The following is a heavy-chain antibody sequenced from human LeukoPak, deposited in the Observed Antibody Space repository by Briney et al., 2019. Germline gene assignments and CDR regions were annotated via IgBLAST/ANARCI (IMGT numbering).Heavy chain of an antibody. CDR3: AKDPGAYDSSGYYYGDDYY. V-gene: IGHV3-23*01. J-gene: IGHJ4*02. CDR2: ISGSGGST. Sequence: GGSLRLSCAASGFTFSSYAMSWVRQAPGKGLEWVSAISGSGGSTYYADSVKGRFTISRDNSKNTLYLQMNSLRAEDTAVYYCAKDPGAYDSSGYYYGDDYYWGQETLVTVSS. CDR1: GFTFSSYA. D-gene: IGHD3-22*01.